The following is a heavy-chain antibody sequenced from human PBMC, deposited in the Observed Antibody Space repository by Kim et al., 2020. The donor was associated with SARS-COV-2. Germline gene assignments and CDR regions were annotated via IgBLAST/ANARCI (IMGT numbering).Heavy chain of an antibody. CDR3: AREVHDCGGRHVGYFDL. V-gene: IGHV1-69*01. J-gene: IGHJ2*01. D-gene: IGHD4-17*01. Sequence: FQGRVTITADESTSTAYMELSSLRSEDTAVYYCAREVHDCGGRHVGYFDLWGRGTLVTVSS.